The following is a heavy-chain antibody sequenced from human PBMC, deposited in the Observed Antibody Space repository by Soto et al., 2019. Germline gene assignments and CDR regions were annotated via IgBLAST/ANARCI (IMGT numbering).Heavy chain of an antibody. CDR2: ISDSDNAT. D-gene: IGHD6-19*01. Sequence: EVQLLESGGGLVQPGGSLRLSCAASGFTLSSYAMTWVRQAPGKGLEWVSVISDSDNATYYADSVKGRLTISRDNSKNTLYLQLISLRAEDTAVYYCAKGGSSSAWSASDSWGQGTLVTVSA. CDR3: AKGGSSSAWSASDS. V-gene: IGHV3-23*01. CDR1: GFTLSSYA. J-gene: IGHJ4*02.